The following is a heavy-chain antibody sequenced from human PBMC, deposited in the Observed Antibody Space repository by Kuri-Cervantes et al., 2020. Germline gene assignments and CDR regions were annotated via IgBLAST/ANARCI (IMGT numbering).Heavy chain of an antibody. J-gene: IGHJ3*02. D-gene: IGHD5-24*01. Sequence: SETLSLTCTVSGGSISSGDYYWSWIRQPPGKGLEWIGYIYYSGSTYYNPSLKSRVTISVDTSKNQFSLKLSSVTAADTAVYYCARDREMATGNDAFDIWGQGTTVTVSS. CDR3: ARDREMATGNDAFDI. V-gene: IGHV4-30-4*01. CDR1: GGSISSGDYY. CDR2: IYYSGST.